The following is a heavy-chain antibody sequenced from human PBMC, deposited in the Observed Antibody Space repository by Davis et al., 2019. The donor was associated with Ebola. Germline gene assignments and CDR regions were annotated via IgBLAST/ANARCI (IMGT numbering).Heavy chain of an antibody. J-gene: IGHJ4*02. Sequence: PGGSLRLSCAASGFTFSSYAMSWVRQAPGKGLEWVSAISGSGGSTYYADSVKGRFTISRDNAKNSLYLQMNSLRAEDTAVYYCARVFGSGSYIYWGQGTLVTVSS. V-gene: IGHV3-23*01. CDR2: ISGSGGST. CDR1: GFTFSSYA. CDR3: ARVFGSGSYIY. D-gene: IGHD3-10*01.